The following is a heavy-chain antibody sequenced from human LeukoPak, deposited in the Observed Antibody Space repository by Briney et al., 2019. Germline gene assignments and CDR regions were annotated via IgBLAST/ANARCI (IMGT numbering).Heavy chain of an antibody. CDR3: ASTPNDYGDYYFDY. D-gene: IGHD4-17*01. Sequence: PSETLSLTCAVYGGSFSGYYWSWIRQPPGKGLEWIGSIFYSGSTYYNPSLKSRVTISVDTSKNQFSLKLISVTAADTAVYYCASTPNDYGDYYFDYWGQGTLVTVSS. CDR2: IFYSGST. V-gene: IGHV4-34*12. J-gene: IGHJ4*02. CDR1: GGSFSGYY.